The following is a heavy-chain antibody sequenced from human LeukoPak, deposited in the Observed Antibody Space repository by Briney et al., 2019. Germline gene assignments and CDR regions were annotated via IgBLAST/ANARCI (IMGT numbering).Heavy chain of an antibody. CDR1: GFTLSSYD. V-gene: IGHV3-13*01. CDR2: IDNAGDT. Sequence: GGSLRLSCAASGFTLSSYDMHWVRQVTGKGMEWVSGIDNAGDTYYSDSVRGRFTISRENAKNSLYLQVNSLRAEDTAVYYCTRDGTVIRGLPRRARTFYGMDVWGQGTTVTVSS. CDR3: TRDGTVIRGLPRRARTFYGMDV. J-gene: IGHJ6*02. D-gene: IGHD3-10*01.